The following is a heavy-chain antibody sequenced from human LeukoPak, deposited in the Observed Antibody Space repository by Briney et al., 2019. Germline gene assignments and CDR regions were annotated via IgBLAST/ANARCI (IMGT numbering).Heavy chain of an antibody. CDR2: INWNGGST. D-gene: IGHD3-22*01. J-gene: IGHJ3*02. Sequence: PGGSLRLSCAASGFTFDDYGMSWVRQAPGKGLEWVSGINWNGGSTGYADSVKGRFTISRDNAKNSLYLQMNSLRAEDTALYYCARGYYYDSTPRAFDIWGQGTMVTVSS. CDR3: ARGYYYDSTPRAFDI. V-gene: IGHV3-20*04. CDR1: GFTFDDYG.